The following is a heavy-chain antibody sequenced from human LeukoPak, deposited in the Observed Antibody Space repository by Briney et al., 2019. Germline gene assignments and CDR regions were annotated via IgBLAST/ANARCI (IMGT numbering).Heavy chain of an antibody. Sequence: ASVKVSCKASGYTFTSYGISWVRQAPGQGLEWMGWISAYNGNTNYAQKFQGRVTMTRDTSISTAYMELSRLRSDDTAVYYCAREDSSSSNAFDIWGQGTMVTVSS. J-gene: IGHJ3*02. V-gene: IGHV1-18*01. CDR1: GYTFTSYG. CDR3: AREDSSSSNAFDI. CDR2: ISAYNGNT. D-gene: IGHD6-6*01.